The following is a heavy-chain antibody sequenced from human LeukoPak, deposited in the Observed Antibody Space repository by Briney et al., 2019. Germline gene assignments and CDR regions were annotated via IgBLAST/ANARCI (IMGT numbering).Heavy chain of an antibody. CDR2: INDNGAGT. J-gene: IGHJ6*03. CDR1: GFTFSNYA. Sequence: GGSLRLSCAASGFTFSNYAMHWVRQAPGKGLKWVSTINDNGAGTYYADSVKGRSTISRDNSYNTVSLQMNSLRDEDTGVYYCAKGLRTGVGPYMGYHYYMDVWGKGATVTVSS. V-gene: IGHV3-23*01. CDR3: AKGLRTGVGPYMGYHYYMDV. D-gene: IGHD3-16*01.